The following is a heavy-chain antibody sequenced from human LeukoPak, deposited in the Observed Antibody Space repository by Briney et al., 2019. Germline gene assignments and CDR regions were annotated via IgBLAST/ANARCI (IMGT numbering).Heavy chain of an antibody. V-gene: IGHV3-11*04. D-gene: IGHD1-20*01. Sequence: PGGSLRLSCAASGFTFSDYYMSWIRQAPGKGLEWVSYNSSSGSTIYYADSVKGRFTISRDNAKNSLYLQMNSLRAEDTAVYYCASEPGITGTVGDYYYYGMDVWGQGTTVTVSS. CDR3: ASEPGITGTVGDYYYYGMDV. CDR2: NSSSGSTI. J-gene: IGHJ6*02. CDR1: GFTFSDYY.